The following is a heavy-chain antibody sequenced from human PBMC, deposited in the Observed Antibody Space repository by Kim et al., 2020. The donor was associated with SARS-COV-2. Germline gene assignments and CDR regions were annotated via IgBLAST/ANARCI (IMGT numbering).Heavy chain of an antibody. CDR3: IVPDY. Sequence: ISYDGSEKYYSDSVKGRFSISRDNSQNTLYLQMNSLRAEDTAVYYCIVPDYWGQGTLVTVSS. CDR2: ISYDGSEK. V-gene: IGHV3-30*03. D-gene: IGHD1-26*01. J-gene: IGHJ4*02.